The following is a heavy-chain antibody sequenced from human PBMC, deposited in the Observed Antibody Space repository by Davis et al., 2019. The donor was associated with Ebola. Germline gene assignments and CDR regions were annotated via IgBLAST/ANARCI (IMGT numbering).Heavy chain of an antibody. Sequence: GESLKISCAASGFTFRNYAMSWVRQAPGKGLEWVAAITGSGRNTYYADSVKGRFTISRDNSKNTLYLRMTSLRADDTATYFCASGTYRLGDYWGQGALVTVSS. CDR3: ASGTYRLGDY. D-gene: IGHD3-16*02. J-gene: IGHJ4*02. V-gene: IGHV3-23*01. CDR2: ITGSGRNT. CDR1: GFTFRNYA.